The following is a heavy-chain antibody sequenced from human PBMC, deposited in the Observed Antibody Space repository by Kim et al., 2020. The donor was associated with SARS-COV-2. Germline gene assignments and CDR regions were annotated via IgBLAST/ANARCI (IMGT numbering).Heavy chain of an antibody. D-gene: IGHD6-13*01. Sequence: SETLSLTCAVSGGSFSGYYWRWIRQPPGKGLEWIGEINHSGSTNYTPSHKSRVTISVDTTKNQFSLKLSSVTAADTAVYYCARVRIAAAGTSWFDPWGQGTRVTVSS. CDR3: ARVRIAAAGTSWFDP. CDR1: GGSFSGYY. V-gene: IGHV4-34*01. J-gene: IGHJ5*02. CDR2: INHSGST.